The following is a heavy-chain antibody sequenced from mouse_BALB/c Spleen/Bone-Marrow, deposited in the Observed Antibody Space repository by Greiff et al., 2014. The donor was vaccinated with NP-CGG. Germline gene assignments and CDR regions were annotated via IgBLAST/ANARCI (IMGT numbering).Heavy chain of an antibody. J-gene: IGHJ4*01. CDR2: INPSTGYT. Sequence: QVQLQQSGAELAKPGASVKMSCKASGYTFTNYWMYWIKQRPGQGLEWIGYINPSTGYTEYNQKFKDKATLTADKSSSTAYMQLSSLTSEDSAVYYCARKGYGNYHYYAMDYWGQGTSVTVSS. CDR1: GYTFTNYW. V-gene: IGHV1-7*01. CDR3: ARKGYGNYHYYAMDY. D-gene: IGHD2-1*01.